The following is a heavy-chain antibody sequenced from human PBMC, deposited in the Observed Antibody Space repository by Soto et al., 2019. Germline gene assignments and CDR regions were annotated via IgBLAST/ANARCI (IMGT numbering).Heavy chain of an antibody. J-gene: IGHJ6*03. Sequence: EVQLVESGGGLVQPGGSLRLSCAASGFTFNDQYIDWVRQAPGKGLEWIGRSRNKANSYATEYAAPVKGRFTIARDDSENSLFLQMNSLKIDDTAVYYCARASSEHYRKYYYRDVWGKGTTVTVSS. CDR1: GFTFNDQY. V-gene: IGHV3-72*01. CDR2: SRNKANSYAT. D-gene: IGHD1-26*01. CDR3: ARASSEHYRKYYYRDV.